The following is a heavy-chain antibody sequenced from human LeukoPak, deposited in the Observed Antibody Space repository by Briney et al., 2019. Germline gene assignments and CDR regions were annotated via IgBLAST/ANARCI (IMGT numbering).Heavy chain of an antibody. CDR3: ARGGIQLWFLVDY. D-gene: IGHD5-18*01. Sequence: ASVKVSCKASGYTFTSYFMHWVRQAPGQGLEWMGWINPNSGGTNYAQKFQGRVTMTRDTSISTAYMELSSLRSDDTAVYYCARGGIQLWFLVDYWGQGTLVTVSS. J-gene: IGHJ4*02. CDR1: GYTFTSYF. V-gene: IGHV1-2*02. CDR2: INPNSGGT.